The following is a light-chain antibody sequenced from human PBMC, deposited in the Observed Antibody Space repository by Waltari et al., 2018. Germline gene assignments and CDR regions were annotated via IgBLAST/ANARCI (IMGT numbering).Light chain of an antibody. CDR1: NIGSKS. CDR3: QVWDSSSDHWV. Sequence: SYVLTQPPSVSVAPGKTARITCGGNNIGSKSVHWYQQKPGQAPVLVVYDDSDRPSGILARFAGANSGNTATLTISRVEAGDEAGYYCQVWDSSSDHWVFGGGTKLTVL. V-gene: IGLV3-21*03. CDR2: DDS. J-gene: IGLJ3*02.